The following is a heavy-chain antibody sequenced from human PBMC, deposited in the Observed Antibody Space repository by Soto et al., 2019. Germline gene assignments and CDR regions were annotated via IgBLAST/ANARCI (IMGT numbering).Heavy chain of an antibody. Sequence: QVQLVQSGAEVKKPGSSVKVSCKASGGTFSSYTISWVRQAPGQGLEWMGRIIPILGIANYAQKFQGRVTITADNSTSTAYTELSSLRSEDTAVYYCARALDYGSGSYYWFDPWGQGTLVTVSS. J-gene: IGHJ5*02. V-gene: IGHV1-69*02. CDR1: GGTFSSYT. CDR3: ARALDYGSGSYYWFDP. CDR2: IIPILGIA. D-gene: IGHD3-10*01.